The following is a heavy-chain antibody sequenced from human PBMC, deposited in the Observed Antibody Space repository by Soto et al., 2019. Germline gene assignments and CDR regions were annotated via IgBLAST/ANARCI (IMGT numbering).Heavy chain of an antibody. J-gene: IGHJ3*02. CDR2: FDPEDGET. Sequence: ASVKVSCKVSGYTLTELSMHWVRQAPGKGLEWMGGFDPEDGETIYAQKFQGRVTMTEDTSTDTAYMELSSLRSEDTAVYYCARRCSSTSCYVGAFDIWGQGTMVTVSS. V-gene: IGHV1-24*01. CDR1: GYTLTELS. CDR3: ARRCSSTSCYVGAFDI. D-gene: IGHD2-2*01.